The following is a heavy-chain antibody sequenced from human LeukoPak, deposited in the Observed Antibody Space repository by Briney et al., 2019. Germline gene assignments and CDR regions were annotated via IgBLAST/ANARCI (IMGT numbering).Heavy chain of an antibody. CDR2: ISGSGGTT. CDR1: GFIFSRYG. J-gene: IGHJ3*01. Sequence: PGGSLRLSCAASGFIFSRYGMSWVRQAPGKGLEWVSAISGSGGTTYYADSVKGRFTISRDNAKNTLYLQMNSLRAEDTAVYYCARGGFNHAFDVWGQGTMVTVSS. V-gene: IGHV3-23*01. CDR3: ARGGFNHAFDV.